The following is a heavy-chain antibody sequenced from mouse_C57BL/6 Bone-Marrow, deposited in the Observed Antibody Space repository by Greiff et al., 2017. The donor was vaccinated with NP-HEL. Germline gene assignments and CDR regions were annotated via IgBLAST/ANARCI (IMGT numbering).Heavy chain of an antibody. D-gene: IGHD1-1*01. CDR2: IYPRDGST. J-gene: IGHJ4*01. CDR3: ARSMRSGYYGSYYYAMDD. V-gene: IGHV1-85*01. Sequence: QVQLQQSGPELVKPGASVKLSCKASGYTFTSYDINWVKQRPGQGLEWIGWIYPRDGSTKYNEKFKGKAPLTVDTSSSTAYLELYSLPSEDSAVYFRARSMRSGYYGSYYYAMDDWGQGTSVTVSS. CDR1: GYTFTSYD.